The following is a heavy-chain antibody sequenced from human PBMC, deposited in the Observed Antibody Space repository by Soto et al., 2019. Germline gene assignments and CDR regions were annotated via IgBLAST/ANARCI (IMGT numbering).Heavy chain of an antibody. Sequence: GASVKVSCKASGCTFSSYAISWVRQAPGQGLEWMGGIIPIFGTANYAQKFQGRVTITADESTSTAYMELSSVTAADAAVYYCARHVRGSTDIVVVPAAPPERYYMDVWGKGTTVTVSS. CDR3: ARHVRGSTDIVVVPAAPPERYYMDV. CDR1: GCTFSSYA. D-gene: IGHD2-2*01. J-gene: IGHJ6*03. CDR2: IIPIFGTA. V-gene: IGHV1-69*13.